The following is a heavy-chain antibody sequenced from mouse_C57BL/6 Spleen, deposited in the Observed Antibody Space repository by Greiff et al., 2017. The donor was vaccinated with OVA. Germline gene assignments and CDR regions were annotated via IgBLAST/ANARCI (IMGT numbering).Heavy chain of an antibody. V-gene: IGHV1-9*01. CDR2: ILPGSGST. CDR1: GYTFTGYW. J-gene: IGHJ3*01. CDR3: ARREGGYYDGYYFFAY. Sequence: QVQLQQSGAELMKPGASVKLSCKATGYTFTGYWIEWVKQRPGHGLEWIGEILPGSGSTNYNEKFKGKATFTADTSSNTAYMQLSSLTTEDSAIYYCARREGGYYDGYYFFAYWGQGTLVTVSA. D-gene: IGHD2-3*01.